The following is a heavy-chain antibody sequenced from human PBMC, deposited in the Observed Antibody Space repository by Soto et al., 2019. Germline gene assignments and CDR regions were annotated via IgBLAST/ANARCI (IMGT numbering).Heavy chain of an antibody. Sequence: QVQLVQSGGEVKKPGASVTVSCQASGYTFINYHITWVRQAPGQGLEWMAWINTYNGMTDYAQRFQGRVTMTRDTSTSTAYMELRNLRSDDMAVYFCAKSPRGEMATDWGQGTLVTVSS. CDR1: GYTFINYH. D-gene: IGHD5-12*01. CDR2: INTYNGMT. V-gene: IGHV1-18*03. CDR3: AKSPRGEMATD. J-gene: IGHJ4*02.